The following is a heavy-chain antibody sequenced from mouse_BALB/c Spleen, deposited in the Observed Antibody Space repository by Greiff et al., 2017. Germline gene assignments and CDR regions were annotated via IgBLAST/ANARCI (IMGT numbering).Heavy chain of an antibody. CDR2: IWGDGST. J-gene: IGHJ3*01. CDR3: ARDKETYYRYDEAWFAY. Sequence: VQLVESGPGLVAPSQSLSITCTVSGFSLTGYGVNWVRQPPGKGLEWLGMIWGDGSTDYNSALKSRLSISKDNSKSQVFLKMNSLQTDDTARYYCARDKETYYRYDEAWFAYWGQGTLVTVSA. D-gene: IGHD2-14*01. CDR1: GFSLTGYG. V-gene: IGHV2-6-7*01.